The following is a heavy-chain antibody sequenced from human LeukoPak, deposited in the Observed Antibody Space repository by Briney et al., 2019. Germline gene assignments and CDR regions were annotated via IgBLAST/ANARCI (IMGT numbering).Heavy chain of an antibody. V-gene: IGHV1-2*02. D-gene: IGHD3-10*01. CDR3: ARYYYGSGSRVDY. J-gene: IGHJ4*02. CDR2: INPNSGGT. Sequence: ASVKVSCKASGYTFTGYYMHWVRQAPGQGLGWMGWINPNSGGTNYAQKFQGRVTMTRDTSISTAYMELSRLRSDDTAVYYCARYYYGSGSRVDYWGQGTLVTVSS. CDR1: GYTFTGYY.